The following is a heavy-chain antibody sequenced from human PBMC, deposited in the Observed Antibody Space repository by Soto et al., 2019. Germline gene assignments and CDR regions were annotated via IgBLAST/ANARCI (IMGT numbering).Heavy chain of an antibody. CDR2: INHLGNT. CDR3: ARPYYHNSSGYYGDD. CDR1: GGSFSGYY. D-gene: IGHD3-22*01. Sequence: QVQLQQWGAGLLKTSETLSLTCAVNGGSFSGYYWSWIRQSPGKGLEWIGEINHLGNTNYNTSLKSPVTISVDTSTNHFPLKLSSVTAAYTAVYDCARPYYHNSSGYYGDDWGQGTLVTVSS. J-gene: IGHJ4*02. V-gene: IGHV4-34*01.